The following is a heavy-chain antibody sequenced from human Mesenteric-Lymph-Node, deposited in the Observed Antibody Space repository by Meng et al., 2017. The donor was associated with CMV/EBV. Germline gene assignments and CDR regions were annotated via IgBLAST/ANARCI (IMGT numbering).Heavy chain of an antibody. J-gene: IGHJ6*02. Sequence: ASVKVSCKASGYTFTSYGISWVRQAPGQGLEWMGWISAYNGNTNYAQKLQGRVTMTTDTSTSTAYMELRSLRSEDTAVYYCAREVYDTSNYQAYYYGMDVWGQGTTVTVSS. D-gene: IGHD3-22*01. CDR3: AREVYDTSNYQAYYYGMDV. V-gene: IGHV1-18*01. CDR2: ISAYNGNT. CDR1: GYTFTSYG.